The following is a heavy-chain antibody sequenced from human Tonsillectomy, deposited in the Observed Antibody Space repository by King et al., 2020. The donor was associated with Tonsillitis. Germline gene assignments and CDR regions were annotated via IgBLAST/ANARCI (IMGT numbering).Heavy chain of an antibody. V-gene: IGHV1-69*01. CDR3: DRDRCGYYESSVCLTIP. D-gene: IGHD3-22*01. CDR2: IIPIFGTA. CDR1: GGTFSSFA. J-gene: IGHJ4*02. Sequence: QLVQSGAEVKKPGSSVKVSCKASGGTFSSFAINWVRQAPGQGLEWMGGIIPIFGTAIYAQKFQGTVTITEDESTSTAYMELRSLTSEDTAVYYCDRDRCGYYESSVCLTIPWGQGTLVTVSS.